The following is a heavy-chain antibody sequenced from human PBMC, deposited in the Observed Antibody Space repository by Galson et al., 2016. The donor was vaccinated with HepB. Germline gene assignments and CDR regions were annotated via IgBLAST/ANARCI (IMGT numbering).Heavy chain of an antibody. CDR2: IRSGSDAI. J-gene: IGHJ4*02. V-gene: IGHV3-48*02. Sequence: SLRLSCAASGFTFGSYSMYWVRQAPGKGLEWVPYIRSGSDAIYYADSVKGRFTMSRDNVKNSLYLQMNSLRDEDTAVYYCARSSWSSGCWCSNDYWGQGTLVTVSS. D-gene: IGHD6-19*01. CDR3: ARSSWSSGCWCSNDY. CDR1: GFTFGSYS.